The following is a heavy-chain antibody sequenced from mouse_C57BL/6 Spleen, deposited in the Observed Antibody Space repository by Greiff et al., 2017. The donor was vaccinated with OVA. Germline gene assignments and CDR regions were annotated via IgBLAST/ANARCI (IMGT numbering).Heavy chain of an antibody. V-gene: IGHV5-17*01. CDR2: ISSGSSTI. CDR1: GFTFSDYG. CDR3: AMARWYFDV. J-gene: IGHJ1*03. Sequence: DVKLVESGGGLVKPGGSLKLSCAASGFTFSDYGMHWVRQAPEKGLEWVAYISSGSSTIYYADTVKGRFTISRDNAKNTLFLQMTSLRSEDTAMYYCAMARWYFDVWGTGTTVTVSS.